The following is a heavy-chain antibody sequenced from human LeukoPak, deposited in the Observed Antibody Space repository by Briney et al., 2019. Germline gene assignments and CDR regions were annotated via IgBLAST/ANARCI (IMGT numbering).Heavy chain of an antibody. J-gene: IGHJ4*02. CDR1: GGTFSSYA. CDR2: IIPIFGTA. Sequence: ASVKVSCKASGGTFSSYAISWVRQAPGQGLEWMGGIIPIFGTANYAQKFQGRVTITADKSTSTAYMELSSLRSEDTAVYYCAREGAGVSGSENFDYWGQGTLVTVSS. V-gene: IGHV1-69*06. D-gene: IGHD1-26*01. CDR3: AREGAGVSGSENFDY.